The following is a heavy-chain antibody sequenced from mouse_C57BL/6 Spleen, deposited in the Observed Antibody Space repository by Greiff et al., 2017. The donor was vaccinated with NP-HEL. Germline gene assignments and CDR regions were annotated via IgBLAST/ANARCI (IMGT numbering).Heavy chain of an antibody. CDR3: ARCRTVVAKNYAMDY. Sequence: QVQLQQPGAELVMPGASVKLSCKASGYTFTSYWMHWVKQRPGQGLEWIGEIDPSDSYTNYNQKFKGKSTLTVDKSSSTAYMQLSSLTSEDSAVYYGARCRTVVAKNYAMDYWGQGTSVTVSS. CDR1: GYTFTSYW. D-gene: IGHD1-1*01. V-gene: IGHV1-69*01. J-gene: IGHJ4*01. CDR2: IDPSDSYT.